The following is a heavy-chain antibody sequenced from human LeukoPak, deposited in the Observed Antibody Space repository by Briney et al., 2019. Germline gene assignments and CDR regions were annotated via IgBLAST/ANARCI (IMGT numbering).Heavy chain of an antibody. D-gene: IGHD2-21*01. V-gene: IGHV1-2*02. CDR2: INPNSGGT. J-gene: IGHJ4*02. CDR3: ARSDIGVAVPLGGMDV. Sequence: GASVKVSCKASGYTFTGYYMHWVRQAPGQGLEWMGWINPNSGGTNYAQKFQGRVTMTRDTSISTAYMELSRLRSDDTAVYYCARSDIGVAVPLGGMDVWGQGTLVTVSS. CDR1: GYTFTGYY.